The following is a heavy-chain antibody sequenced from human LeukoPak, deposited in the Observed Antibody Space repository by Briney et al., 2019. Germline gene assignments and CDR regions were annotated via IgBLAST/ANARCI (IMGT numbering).Heavy chain of an antibody. J-gene: IGHJ1*01. CDR2: IRYDGSNK. V-gene: IGHV3-30*02. CDR1: GFTFSSYS. CDR3: ANGAQYSSGWIRTRVGIQH. D-gene: IGHD6-19*01. Sequence: PGGSLRLSCAASGFTFSSYSMNWVRQAPGKGLEWVAFIRYDGSNKYYADSVKGRFTISRDNSKNTLYLQMNSLRAEDTAVYYCANGAQYSSGWIRTRVGIQHWGQGTLVTVSS.